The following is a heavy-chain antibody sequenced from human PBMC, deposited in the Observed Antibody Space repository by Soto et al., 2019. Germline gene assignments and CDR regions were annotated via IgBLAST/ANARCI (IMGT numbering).Heavy chain of an antibody. V-gene: IGHV5-51*01. CDR3: ARSYDDSSGYRNDAFDI. CDR2: IYPGDSDT. J-gene: IGHJ3*02. D-gene: IGHD3-22*01. Sequence: GESLKISCKGSGYSFTSYWIGWVRQMPGKGLEWMGIIYPGDSDTRYSPSFQGQVTISADKSISTAYLQWSSLKASGTAMYYCARSYDDSSGYRNDAFDIWGQGTMVTVSS. CDR1: GYSFTSYW.